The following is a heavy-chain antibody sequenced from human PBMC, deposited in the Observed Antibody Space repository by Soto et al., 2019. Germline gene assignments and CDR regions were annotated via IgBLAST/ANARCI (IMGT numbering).Heavy chain of an antibody. CDR1: GGYISSSSYY. CDR3: ARVSGSYYYGMDV. Sequence: SETLSLTCTVAGGYISSSSYYWGWIRQPPGKGLEWIGSIYYSGSTYYNPSLKSRVTISVDTSKNQFSLKLSSVTAADTAVYYCARVSGSYYYGMDVWGQGITVTVSS. J-gene: IGHJ6*02. CDR2: IYYSGST. D-gene: IGHD1-26*01. V-gene: IGHV4-39*07.